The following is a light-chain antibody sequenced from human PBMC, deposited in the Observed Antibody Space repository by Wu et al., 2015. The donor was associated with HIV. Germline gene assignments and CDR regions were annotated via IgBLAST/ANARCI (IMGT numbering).Light chain of an antibody. CDR2: GSF. J-gene: IGKJ1*01. Sequence: EVVMTQSPAALSVSPGERATLSCRTSQSVSNSLAWYQHKPGQGPRLLIYGSFTRASGTPARFSGSGSGTDFTLTINSLEPEDFAVYYCQQRSSWPWTFGQGTKVEIK. V-gene: IGKV3-15*01. CDR1: QSVSNS. CDR3: QQRSSWPWT.